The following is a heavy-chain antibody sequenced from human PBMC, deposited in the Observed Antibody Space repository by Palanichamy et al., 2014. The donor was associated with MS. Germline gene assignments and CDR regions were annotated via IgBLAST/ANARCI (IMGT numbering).Heavy chain of an antibody. CDR3: ARDLYRTGWSVFDY. Sequence: EVQLLESGGGLVXPGGSLRLSCAASGFTFSSYATSWVRRAPGKGLEWVSAIDGSGRGTYYARSVKGRFTVSRDQSKNTVYLEMSSLRAEDTAIYYCARDLYRTGWSVFDYWGQGTLVTVSS. CDR2: IDGSGRGT. V-gene: IGHV3-23*01. J-gene: IGHJ4*02. D-gene: IGHD6-19*01. CDR1: GFTFSSYA.